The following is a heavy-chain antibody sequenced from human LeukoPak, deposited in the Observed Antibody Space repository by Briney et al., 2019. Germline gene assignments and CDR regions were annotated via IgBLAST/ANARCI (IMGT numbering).Heavy chain of an antibody. Sequence: GGPLRLSCEVSGFSFSTYWMHWVRQAPGKGLVWVSRINSDGSIAYYADSVKGRFTISRDNAKDTLYLQMNSLRDEDTAVYYCARGYDIYPLGWWFDPWGQGTRVTVSS. J-gene: IGHJ5*02. V-gene: IGHV3-74*01. CDR3: ARGYDIYPLGWWFDP. D-gene: IGHD5-12*01. CDR2: INSDGSIA. CDR1: GFSFSTYW.